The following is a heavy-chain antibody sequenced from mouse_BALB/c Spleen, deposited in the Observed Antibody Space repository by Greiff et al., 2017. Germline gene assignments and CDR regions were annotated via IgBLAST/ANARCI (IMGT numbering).Heavy chain of an antibody. J-gene: IGHJ4*01. D-gene: IGHD1-1*01. Sequence: QVHVKQSGAELARPGASVKMSCKASGYTFTSYTMHWVKQRPGQGLEWIGYINPSSGYTNYNQKFKDKATLTADKSSSTAYMQLSSLTSEDSAVYYCARGGDLLGMMDYWGRGTSVNVSS. CDR2: INPSSGYT. CDR1: GYTFTSYT. V-gene: IGHV1-4*01. CDR3: ARGGDLLGMMDY.